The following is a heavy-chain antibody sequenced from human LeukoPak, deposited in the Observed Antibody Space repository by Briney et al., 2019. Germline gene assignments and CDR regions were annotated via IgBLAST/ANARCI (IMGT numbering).Heavy chain of an antibody. CDR1: GYTFTDYY. D-gene: IGHD4-23*01. V-gene: IGHV1-2*07. CDR3: ARDPVAWDFDF. J-gene: IGHJ4*02. CDR2: INPNTGVT. Sequence: ASVRVSCKASGYTFTDYYLHWVRQAPGQGFECMGWINPNTGVTDYAHKFQGRVTMTRDTSISTAYMELSSLKSDDTAVYYCARDPVAWDFDFWGQGTLVTVSS.